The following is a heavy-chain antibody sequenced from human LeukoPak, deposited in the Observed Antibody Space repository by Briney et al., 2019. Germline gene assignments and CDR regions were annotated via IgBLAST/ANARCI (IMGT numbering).Heavy chain of an antibody. D-gene: IGHD2-2*01. V-gene: IGHV1-69*04. CDR3: ARVPSSYYYGMDV. J-gene: IGHJ6*02. CDR2: IIPILGIA. Sequence: SVKVSCKASGGTFSSYAISWVRQAPGQGLEWMGRIIPILGIANYAQKFQGRVTITADKSTSTVYMELSSLKSEDTAVYYCARVPSSYYYGMDVWGQGTTVTVSS. CDR1: GGTFSSYA.